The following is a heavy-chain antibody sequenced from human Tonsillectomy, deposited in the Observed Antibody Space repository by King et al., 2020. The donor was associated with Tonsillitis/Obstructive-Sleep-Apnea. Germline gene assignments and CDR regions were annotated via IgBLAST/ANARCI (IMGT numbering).Heavy chain of an antibody. V-gene: IGHV4-59*01. CDR3: ARDNVLEAGGDAFDI. CDR1: GDSISTYY. Sequence: VQLQESGPGLVKPSETLSLTCTVSGDSISTYYWSWIRQPPGKGLEWIGYIHYSGSTNYNPSLKSRVTILVDTSKNQFSLKLSSVTAADTAVYYCARDNVLEAGGDAFDIWGQGTMVTVSS. D-gene: IGHD3-16*01. J-gene: IGHJ3*02. CDR2: IHYSGST.